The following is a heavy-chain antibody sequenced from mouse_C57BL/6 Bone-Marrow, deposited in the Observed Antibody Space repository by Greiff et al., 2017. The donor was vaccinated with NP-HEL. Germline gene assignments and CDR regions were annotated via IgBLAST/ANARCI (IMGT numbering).Heavy chain of an antibody. J-gene: IGHJ2*01. CDR1: GYTFTSYW. D-gene: IGHD1-1*01. CDR3: AREVLRYLYLDY. Sequence: VQLQQPGAELVMPGASVKLSCKASGYTFTSYWMHWVKQRPGQGLEWIGEIDPSDSYTNYNQKFKGKSTLTVDKSSSTAYMQLSSLTSEDSAVYYCAREVLRYLYLDYWGQGTTLTVSS. V-gene: IGHV1-69*01. CDR2: IDPSDSYT.